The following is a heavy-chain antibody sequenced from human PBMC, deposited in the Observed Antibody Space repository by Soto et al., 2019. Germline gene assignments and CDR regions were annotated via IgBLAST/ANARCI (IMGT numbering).Heavy chain of an antibody. CDR3: ARQRTTVVTQAYFDH. CDR1: GDSISSGYY. J-gene: IGHJ4*02. V-gene: IGHV4-38-2*01. D-gene: IGHD4-17*01. Sequence: PSETLSLTCAVSGDSISSGYYWAWIRQPPGKGLEWIGSIYHSGTTYYNPSLKSRVTISVDTSKNQFPLTLNSVTAADAAVYYCARQRTTVVTQAYFDHWGQGTLVTVSS. CDR2: IYHSGTT.